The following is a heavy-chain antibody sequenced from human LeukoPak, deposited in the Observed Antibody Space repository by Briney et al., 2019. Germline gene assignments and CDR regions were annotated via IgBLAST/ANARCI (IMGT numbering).Heavy chain of an antibody. CDR1: GYSFTSYW. CDR3: AREMMAYYGSGSFDY. CDR2: IYPGDSDT. J-gene: IGHJ4*02. V-gene: IGHV5-51*01. D-gene: IGHD3-10*01. Sequence: GESLKISCKGSGYSFTSYWIGWVRQMPGKGLEWMGMIYPGDSDTRYSPSFQGQVTISADKSISTAYLQWSSLKASDTAMYYCAREMMAYYGSGSFDYWGQGTLVTVSS.